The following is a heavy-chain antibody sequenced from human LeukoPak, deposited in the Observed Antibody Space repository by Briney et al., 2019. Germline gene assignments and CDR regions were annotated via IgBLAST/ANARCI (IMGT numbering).Heavy chain of an antibody. V-gene: IGHV1-24*01. CDR1: GYTLTELS. Sequence: ASVTVSCKVSGYTLTELSMHWVRQAPGKGREWMGGFDPEDGETIYAQKFQGRVTMTEDTSTDTAYMELSSLRSEDTAVYYCATAAATVVTDAFDIWGQGTMVTVSS. J-gene: IGHJ3*02. D-gene: IGHD4-23*01. CDR3: ATAAATVVTDAFDI. CDR2: FDPEDGET.